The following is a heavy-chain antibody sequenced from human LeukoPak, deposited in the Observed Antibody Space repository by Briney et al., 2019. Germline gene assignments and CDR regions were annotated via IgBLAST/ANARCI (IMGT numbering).Heavy chain of an antibody. J-gene: IGHJ4*02. CDR1: EGIFSSYG. D-gene: IGHD4-11*01. V-gene: IGHV1-69*05. Sequence: SVKVSCKASEGIFSSYGINWVRQAPGQGLEWMGRIIPMFGATNYAQKFQGRVTVTTDESTSTAYMELSSLRSEDTAVYYCARGSYSDYIFDYWGQGTLVTVSS. CDR2: IIPMFGAT. CDR3: ARGSYSDYIFDY.